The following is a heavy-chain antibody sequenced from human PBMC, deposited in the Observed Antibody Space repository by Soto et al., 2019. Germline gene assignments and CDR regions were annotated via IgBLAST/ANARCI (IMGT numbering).Heavy chain of an antibody. CDR1: GFAFSVYY. CDR2: IKEDGSEA. V-gene: IGHV3-7*03. Sequence: EEHLLESGGALVQPGGYLRLSCAAYGFAFSVYYMSWVRQAPGKGLEWSANIKEDGSEAYYVDSVKERFTISSDNAKNALFLKMKGLRVEDTAVYYCARDGYAGGFDLWGQGSLVTVCS. CDR3: ARDGYAGGFDL. D-gene: IGHD1-1*01. J-gene: IGHJ4*02.